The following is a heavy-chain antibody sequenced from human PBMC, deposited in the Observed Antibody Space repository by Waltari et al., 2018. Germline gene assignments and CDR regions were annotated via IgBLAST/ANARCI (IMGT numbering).Heavy chain of an antibody. Sequence: VQLQESGPGLVKPSETLSLTCTVSGGSISSYYWSWIRQPPGKGLEWIGYIYYSGSTNYNPSLKSRVTISVDTSKNQFSLKLSSVTAADTAVYYCACFFGGYGAWDYWGQGTLVTVSS. CDR1: GGSISSYY. V-gene: IGHV4-59*01. J-gene: IGHJ4*02. D-gene: IGHD3-3*01. CDR3: ACFFGGYGAWDY. CDR2: IYYSGST.